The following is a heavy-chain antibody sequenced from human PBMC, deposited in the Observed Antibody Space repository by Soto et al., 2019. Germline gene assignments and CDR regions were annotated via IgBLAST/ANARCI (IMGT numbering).Heavy chain of an antibody. J-gene: IGHJ4*02. D-gene: IGHD2-8*01. CDR3: AKRGTYCTNGVCLDY. V-gene: IGHV3-30*18. CDR1: GFTFSSYG. Sequence: PWGSLRLSCAASGFTFSSYGMHWVRQAPGKGLEWVAVISYDGSNKYYADSVKGRFTISRDNSKNTLYLQMNSLRAEDTAVYYCAKRGTYCTNGVCLDYWGQGTLVTVSS. CDR2: ISYDGSNK.